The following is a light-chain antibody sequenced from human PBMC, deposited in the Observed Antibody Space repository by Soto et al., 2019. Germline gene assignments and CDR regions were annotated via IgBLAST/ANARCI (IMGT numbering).Light chain of an antibody. Sequence: SYELTQPPSVSVAPGQTARITCGGDNIGSKTVHWYQQKSGQAPVLVVYDESDRPSGIPERFSDSNSGNTATLTISRVEAGDEADYYCQVWHSSSDHYVFGTGTKV. J-gene: IGLJ1*01. CDR2: DES. CDR3: QVWHSSSDHYV. V-gene: IGLV3-21*02. CDR1: NIGSKT.